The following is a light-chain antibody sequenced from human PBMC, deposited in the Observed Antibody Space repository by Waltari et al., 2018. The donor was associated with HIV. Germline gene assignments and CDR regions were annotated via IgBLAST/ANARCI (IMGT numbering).Light chain of an antibody. CDR3: QSCHNSDSI. Sequence: SYELTQAPSVSVSPGQTATITCSGDALSRHFVFWYQQKSGQAPRMVIFKDNERPSRIPALFAASSAGSTSTLTIRGVQAEDEADYYCQSCHNSDSIFGGGTKLTVL. CDR2: KDN. J-gene: IGLJ2*01. V-gene: IGLV3-25*03. CDR1: ALSRHF.